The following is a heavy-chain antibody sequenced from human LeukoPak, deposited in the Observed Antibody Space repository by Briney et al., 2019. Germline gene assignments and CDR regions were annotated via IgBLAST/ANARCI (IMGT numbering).Heavy chain of an antibody. Sequence: SVKVSCKASGGTFSSYAISWVRQAPGQGLEWMGRIIPIFGTANYAQKFQGRVTIPTDESTSTAYMELSSLRSEDTAVYYCARRRESSGLIFDYWGQGTLVTVSS. J-gene: IGHJ4*02. CDR2: IIPIFGTA. CDR1: GGTFSSYA. D-gene: IGHD6-19*01. CDR3: ARRRESSGLIFDY. V-gene: IGHV1-69*05.